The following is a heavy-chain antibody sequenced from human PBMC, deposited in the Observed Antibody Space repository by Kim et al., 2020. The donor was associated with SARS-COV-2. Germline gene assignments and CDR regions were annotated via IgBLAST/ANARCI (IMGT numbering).Heavy chain of an antibody. D-gene: IGHD5-12*01. J-gene: IGHJ3*02. Sequence: YYADSVKGRFTISRDNSKNTLYLQMNSLRAEDTAVYYCAREEVATGSFDIWGQGTMVTVSS. V-gene: IGHV3-30*01. CDR3: AREEVATGSFDI.